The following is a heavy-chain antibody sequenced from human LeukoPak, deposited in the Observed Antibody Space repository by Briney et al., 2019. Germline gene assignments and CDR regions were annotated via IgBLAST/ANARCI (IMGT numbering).Heavy chain of an antibody. CDR2: IGYSGGDI. Sequence: GGSLRLSCAASGFTFSSYAMIWVRQAPGKGLEWVSVIGYSGGDIQYADSVKGRFTISRDNSKNTLYLQMNSLRVEDTAVYYCAKYAPPTTVVTRFFDYWGQGTLVTVSS. D-gene: IGHD4-23*01. CDR1: GFTFSSYA. J-gene: IGHJ4*02. CDR3: AKYAPPTTVVTRFFDY. V-gene: IGHV3-23*01.